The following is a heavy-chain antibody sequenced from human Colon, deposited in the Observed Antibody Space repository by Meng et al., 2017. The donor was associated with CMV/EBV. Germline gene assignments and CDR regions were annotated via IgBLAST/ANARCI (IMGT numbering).Heavy chain of an antibody. J-gene: IGHJ6*02. V-gene: IGHV3-21*01. CDR2: ISSSSSYI. Sequence: SCAASGFTFSSYGMNWVRQAPGKGLEWVSSISSSSSYIYYADSVKGRFTISRDNAKNSLYLQMNSLRAEDTAVYYCARRAENQLNGWYYGMDVWGQGTAVTVSS. CDR1: GFTFSSYG. CDR3: ARRAENQLNGWYYGMDV. D-gene: IGHD6-19*01.